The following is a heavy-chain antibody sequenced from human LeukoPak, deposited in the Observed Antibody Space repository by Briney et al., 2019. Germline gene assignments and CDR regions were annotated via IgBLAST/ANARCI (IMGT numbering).Heavy chain of an antibody. Sequence: PSETLSLICDLYGVSIKTCCDFWTWIRQPPGKGLERIGYKYYSGSTSYNSSLRSRLTISLDSSKNQFSLRLTSVTAADTAVYYCARGRSYGFDFDAWGPGTLVIVSS. CDR1: GVSIKTCCDF. CDR2: KYYSGST. D-gene: IGHD5-18*01. CDR3: ARGRSYGFDFDA. V-gene: IGHV4-61*01. J-gene: IGHJ4*02.